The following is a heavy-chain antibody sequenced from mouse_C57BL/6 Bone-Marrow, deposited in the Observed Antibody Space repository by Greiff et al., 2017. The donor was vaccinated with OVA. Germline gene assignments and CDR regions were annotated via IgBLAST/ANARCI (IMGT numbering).Heavy chain of an antibody. V-gene: IGHV5-17*01. CDR3: ARLYYYAMDY. CDR2: ISSGSSTI. Sequence: EVMLVESGGGLVKPGGSLKLSCAASGFTFSDYGMHWVRQAPEKGLEWVAYISSGSSTIYYADTVKGRFTISRDNAKNTLFLQMTSLRSEDTAMDYCARLYYYAMDYWGQGTSVTVSA. CDR1: GFTFSDYG. J-gene: IGHJ4*01.